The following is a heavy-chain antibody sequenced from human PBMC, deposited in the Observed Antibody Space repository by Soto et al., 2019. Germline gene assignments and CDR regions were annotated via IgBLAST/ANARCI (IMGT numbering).Heavy chain of an antibody. Sequence: QVQLVQSGAEVKKPGASVKVSCKASGYTFTSYGISWVRQAPGQGLEWMGWISAYNGNTNYAQKLQGRVTMTTDTSTRTDYMELRSLRSDDTAVYYCARYCSGGSCYYTDDFDIWGKGTMVTVSS. V-gene: IGHV1-18*01. D-gene: IGHD2-15*01. CDR1: GYTFTSYG. CDR2: ISAYNGNT. J-gene: IGHJ3*02. CDR3: ARYCSGGSCYYTDDFDI.